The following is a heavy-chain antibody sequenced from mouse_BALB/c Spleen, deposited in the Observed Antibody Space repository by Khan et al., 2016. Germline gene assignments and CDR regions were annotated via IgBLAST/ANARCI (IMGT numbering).Heavy chain of an antibody. Sequence: QFQLVQSGPELKKPGETVKISCKAPGYTFTDYSMHWVKQAPGKGLKWMGWINTETGEPTYADDFKGRFAFSLETSASTAYLEINNLKNEDTATYFCARSTVVARNYYAMDYWGQGTSVTVSS. CDR2: INTETGEP. CDR3: ARSTVVARNYYAMDY. CDR1: GYTFTDYS. J-gene: IGHJ4*01. V-gene: IGHV9-2-1*01. D-gene: IGHD1-1*01.